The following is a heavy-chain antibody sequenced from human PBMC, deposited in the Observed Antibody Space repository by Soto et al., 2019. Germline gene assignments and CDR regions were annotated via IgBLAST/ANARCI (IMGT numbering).Heavy chain of an antibody. CDR3: ATRNWFDP. Sequence: SETLSLTCTVSGGSISSRGYYWGWIRQPPGKGLEWIGTIYYSGSTYYNPSLKSRVTISVDTSKNQFSLKLSSVTAADTAVYYCATRNWFDPWGQGTLVT. J-gene: IGHJ5*02. CDR1: GGSISSRGYY. CDR2: IYYSGST. V-gene: IGHV4-39*01.